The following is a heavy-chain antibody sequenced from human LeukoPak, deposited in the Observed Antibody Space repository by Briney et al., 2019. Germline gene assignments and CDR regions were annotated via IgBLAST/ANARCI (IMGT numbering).Heavy chain of an antibody. CDR2: IFPADSDT. Sequence: GESLKISCKASGYSLTSNWIGRVRQLPGKGLEWMGIIFPADSDTRYSPSFQGQVSISADKSISTAYLQWSSLKASDTAIYYCARQGPSDYWGQGTLVTVSS. V-gene: IGHV5-51*01. J-gene: IGHJ4*02. CDR1: GYSLTSNW. CDR3: ARQGPSDY.